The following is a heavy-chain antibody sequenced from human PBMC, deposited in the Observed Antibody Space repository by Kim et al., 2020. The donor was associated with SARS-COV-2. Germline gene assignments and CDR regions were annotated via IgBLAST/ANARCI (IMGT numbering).Heavy chain of an antibody. J-gene: IGHJ6*02. CDR2: ISSRSGTI. D-gene: IGHD2-8*01. Sequence: GGSLRLSCTGSGFTFSDYYLTWIRRAPGKGLEWIAYISSRSGTIDYADSVKGRFTISRDNAKSYVDLQMNSLRVEDTAVYYCARTDPAQFVYYGMDLWG. CDR3: ARTDPAQFVYYGMDL. V-gene: IGHV3-11*01. CDR1: GFTFSDYY.